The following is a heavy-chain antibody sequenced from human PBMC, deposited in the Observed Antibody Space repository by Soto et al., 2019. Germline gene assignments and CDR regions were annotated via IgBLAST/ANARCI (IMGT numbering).Heavy chain of an antibody. V-gene: IGHV4-4*07. J-gene: IGHJ6*02. CDR3: ARYSSNWFQTEGMDV. D-gene: IGHD6-13*01. CDR2: IDTSGNT. Sequence: SETLSLTCTVSGGSVSTYYWSWIRQPAGKGLEWIGRIDTSGNTNYNPSLKSRVTMSVDTSKKQFSLKLTSVTAADTAVYYCARYSSNWFQTEGMDVWGQGTTVTVSS. CDR1: GGSVSTYY.